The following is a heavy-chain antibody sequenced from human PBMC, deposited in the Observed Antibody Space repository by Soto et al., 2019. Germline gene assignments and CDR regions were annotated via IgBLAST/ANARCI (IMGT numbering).Heavy chain of an antibody. V-gene: IGHV1-8*01. J-gene: IGHJ6*02. CDR1: GYTFTSYD. Sequence: QVQLVQSGAEVMKPGASVKVSCKASGYTFTSYDINWVRQATGQGLEWMGWMNPNSGNTGYAQKFQGRVTMTRNTSISTAYMELSSLRSEDTAVYYCARWPDGYYYYGMDVWGQGTTVTVSS. CDR2: MNPNSGNT. CDR3: ARWPDGYYYYGMDV.